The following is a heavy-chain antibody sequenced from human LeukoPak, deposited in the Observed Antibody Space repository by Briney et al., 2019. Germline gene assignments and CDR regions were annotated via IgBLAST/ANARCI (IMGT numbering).Heavy chain of an antibody. Sequence: ASVKVSCKASGYTFTGYYMHWVRQAPGQGLEWMGWTNPNSGGTNYAQKFQGRVTMTRDTSISTAYMELSRLRSDDTAVYYCASCSSGWYDEYYFDYWGQGTLVTVSS. V-gene: IGHV1-2*02. D-gene: IGHD6-19*01. CDR1: GYTFTGYY. CDR3: ASCSSGWYDEYYFDY. J-gene: IGHJ4*02. CDR2: TNPNSGGT.